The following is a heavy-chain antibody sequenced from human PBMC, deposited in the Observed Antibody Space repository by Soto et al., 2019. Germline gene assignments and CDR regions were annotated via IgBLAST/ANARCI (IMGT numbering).Heavy chain of an antibody. CDR3: ARLVSRGSASLAMDV. CDR2: IHAGDCDT. V-gene: IGHV5-51*01. D-gene: IGHD6-19*01. J-gene: IGHJ6*02. CDR1: GYTFTNYW. Sequence: GESLTISCKGSGYTFTNYWLACVRQMPGKGLEWMVIIHAGDCDTRYRPSFQGQVTLSADKSLSTAYLQWSSLKTSDTAVYYGARLVSRGSASLAMDVWGQGTTVTVSS.